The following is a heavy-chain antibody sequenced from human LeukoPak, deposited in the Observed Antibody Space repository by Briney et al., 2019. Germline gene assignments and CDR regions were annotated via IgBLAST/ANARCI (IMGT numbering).Heavy chain of an antibody. CDR1: GFTVSSNY. V-gene: IGHV3-66*01. CDR2: IYSDDTT. J-gene: IGHJ4*02. D-gene: IGHD6-6*01. Sequence: GGSLRLSCAASGFTVSSNYMSWVRQAPGKGLEWVSVIYSDDTTYYADSVKGRFTISRDNSKNTLHLQMNSLRAEDMAVYYRALSRYSSSSVWDFWGQGTLVTVSS. CDR3: ALSRYSSSSVWDF.